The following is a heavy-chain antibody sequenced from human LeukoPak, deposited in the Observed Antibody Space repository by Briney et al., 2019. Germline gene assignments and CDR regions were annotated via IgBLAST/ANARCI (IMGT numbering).Heavy chain of an antibody. CDR3: AKTLVATGLNPFDY. Sequence: MXXVRXXXXXGLXWXXXISGSGGGTYYADSVKGRFTISRDNSMNTLYLQMNSLRADDTAVYYCAKTLVATGLNPFDYWGQGTLVTVSS. CDR2: ISGSGGGT. J-gene: IGHJ4*02. D-gene: IGHD5-12*01. V-gene: IGHV3-23*01.